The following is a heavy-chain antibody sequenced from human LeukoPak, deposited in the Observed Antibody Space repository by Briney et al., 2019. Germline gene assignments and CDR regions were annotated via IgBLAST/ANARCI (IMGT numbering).Heavy chain of an antibody. CDR2: IWYDGSNE. Sequence: GGSLRLSCAASGFTFNSYGMHRVRQAPGKGLEWVAVIWYDGSNEYYADSVKGRFTISRDNSKNTLYLQMNSLRAEDTAVYYCAGDYGEYYYGMDVWGQGTTVTVSS. CDR3: AGDYGEYYYGMDV. V-gene: IGHV3-33*01. D-gene: IGHD4-17*01. CDR1: GFTFNSYG. J-gene: IGHJ6*02.